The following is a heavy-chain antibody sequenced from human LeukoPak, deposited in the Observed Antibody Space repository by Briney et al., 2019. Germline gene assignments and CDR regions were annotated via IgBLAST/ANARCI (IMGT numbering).Heavy chain of an antibody. CDR3: ARVDYGDYGFDY. D-gene: IGHD4-17*01. Sequence: GGSLRLSCAASGFTISSNYMSWVRQAPGKGLEWVSVIYSGGSTYYADSVKGRFTISRDNSKNTLYLQMNSLRAEDTAVYYCARVDYGDYGFDYWGQGTLVTVSS. CDR1: GFTISSNY. V-gene: IGHV3-66*01. CDR2: IYSGGST. J-gene: IGHJ4*02.